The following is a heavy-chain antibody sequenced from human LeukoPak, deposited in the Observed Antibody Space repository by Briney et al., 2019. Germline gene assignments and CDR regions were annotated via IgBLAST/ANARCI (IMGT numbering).Heavy chain of an antibody. CDR1: GFSFSSYA. D-gene: IGHD1-26*01. V-gene: IGHV3-23*01. CDR3: AKAHSGSYCLDY. J-gene: IGHJ4*02. CDR2: ISGSGGST. Sequence: GGSLRLSCAASGFSFSSYAMSWVRQAPGKGLEWVSAISGSGGSTYYADSVKGRFTISRDNSKNTLYLQMNSLRAEDTAVYYCAKAHSGSYCLDYWGQGTLVTVSS.